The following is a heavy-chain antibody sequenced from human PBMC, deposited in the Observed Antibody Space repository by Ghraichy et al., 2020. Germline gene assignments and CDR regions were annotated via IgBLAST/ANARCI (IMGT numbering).Heavy chain of an antibody. J-gene: IGHJ4*02. CDR1: GFTFSSFE. CDR3: TGDWGY. V-gene: IGHV3-48*03. CDR2: ISSSGYTI. Sequence: GGSLRLSCEGSGFTFSSFEMNWVRQAPGKGLEWVSYISSSGYTIYYADAVKGRFITSRENAKNLLYQLINSLRAEDTAVYYCTGDWGYWGQGTLVTVSS. D-gene: IGHD7-27*01.